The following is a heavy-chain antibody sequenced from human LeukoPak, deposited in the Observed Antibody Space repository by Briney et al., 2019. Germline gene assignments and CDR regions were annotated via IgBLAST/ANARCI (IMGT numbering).Heavy chain of an antibody. V-gene: IGHV1-8*01. CDR3: ARGPFGGDAFDI. D-gene: IGHD3-10*01. CDR2: MNPNSGNT. Sequence: AAVKVSLKPSVYTFTSYDINWVRQAPGHGREWMGWMNPNSGNTGYAQKFQGRVPMTTTTSISTAYMELSSLRSEDTAVYYCARGPFGGDAFDIWGQGTMVTVSS. J-gene: IGHJ3*02. CDR1: VYTFTSYD.